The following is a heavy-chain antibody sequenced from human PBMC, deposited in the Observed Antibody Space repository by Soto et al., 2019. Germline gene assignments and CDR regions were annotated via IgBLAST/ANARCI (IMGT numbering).Heavy chain of an antibody. Sequence: GASVKVSRKVSGYTLTELSMHWVRQAPGKGLEWMGGFDPEDGETIYAQKFQGRVTMTEDTSTDTAYMELSSLRSEDTAVYYCATAHIQLWFYDIWGQGTMVTVSS. CDR2: FDPEDGET. CDR1: GYTLTELS. V-gene: IGHV1-24*01. CDR3: ATAHIQLWFYDI. J-gene: IGHJ3*02. D-gene: IGHD5-18*01.